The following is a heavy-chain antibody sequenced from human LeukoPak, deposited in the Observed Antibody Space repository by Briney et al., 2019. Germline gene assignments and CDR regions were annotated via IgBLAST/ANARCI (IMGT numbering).Heavy chain of an antibody. D-gene: IGHD6-13*01. V-gene: IGHV4-4*09. J-gene: IGHJ3*02. CDR2: IYTSGST. CDR1: GGSISGYY. Sequence: SETLSLTCTVSGGSISGYYWSWIRQPPGKGLEWIGYIYTSGSTNYNPSLKSRVTISVDTSKNQFSLKLSSVTAADTAVYYCAGISYSTSWYLYAFDIWGQGTMATVSS. CDR3: AGISYSTSWYLYAFDI.